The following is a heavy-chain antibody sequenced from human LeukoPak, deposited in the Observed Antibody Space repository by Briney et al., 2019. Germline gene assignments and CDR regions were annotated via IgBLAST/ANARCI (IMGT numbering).Heavy chain of an antibody. CDR2: INSDGSSR. CDR3: ARARRDYGGNRMDV. J-gene: IGHJ6*04. Sequence: GGSLRLSCAASGFTFSSYWMHWVRQAPGKGVVWVSDINSDGSSRGYADSVKGRFTISRDNAKNTLFLQMNSLRADDTSLYYCARARRDYGGNRMDVWGKGTTVTVSS. V-gene: IGHV3-74*01. CDR1: GFTFSSYW. D-gene: IGHD4-23*01.